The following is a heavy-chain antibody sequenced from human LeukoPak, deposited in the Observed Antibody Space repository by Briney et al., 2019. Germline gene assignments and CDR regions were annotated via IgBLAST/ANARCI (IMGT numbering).Heavy chain of an antibody. CDR3: ARGPGYDSSGYHLFDY. V-gene: IGHV1-8*01. D-gene: IGHD3-22*01. CDR1: GYTFTSYD. Sequence: GASVKVSCKASGYTFTSYDINWVRQATGQGLEWMGWMNPNSGNTGYAQKSQGRVTTTRNTSISTAYMELSSLRSEDTAVYYCARGPGYDSSGYHLFDYWGQGTLVTVSS. CDR2: MNPNSGNT. J-gene: IGHJ4*02.